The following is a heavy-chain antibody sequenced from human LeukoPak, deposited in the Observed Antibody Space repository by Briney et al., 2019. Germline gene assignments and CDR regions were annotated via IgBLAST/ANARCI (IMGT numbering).Heavy chain of an antibody. CDR1: GYTFTSYD. V-gene: IGHV1-8*01. J-gene: IGHJ5*02. Sequence: ASVKVSCKASGYTFTSYDINWVRQATGLGLEWMGWMNPNSGNTGYAQKFQGRVTMTRNTSISTAYMELSSLRSEDTAVYYCARDSQLVLHNWFDPWGQGTLVTVSS. D-gene: IGHD6-6*01. CDR3: ARDSQLVLHNWFDP. CDR2: MNPNSGNT.